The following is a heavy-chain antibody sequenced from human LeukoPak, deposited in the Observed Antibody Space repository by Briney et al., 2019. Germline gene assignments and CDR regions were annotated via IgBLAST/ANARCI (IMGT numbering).Heavy chain of an antibody. CDR1: GGSMSNYY. CDR3: TRAPFYYYMDV. CDR2: ILYSGST. Sequence: PSETLSLTCTVSGGSMSNYYWSWIRQPPGKGLEWVAYILYSGSTNYNPSLNSRVTISIDTSKNQFSLKLSSVTAADTAVYYCTRAPFYYYMDVWGKGTTVTVSS. J-gene: IGHJ6*03. V-gene: IGHV4-59*01.